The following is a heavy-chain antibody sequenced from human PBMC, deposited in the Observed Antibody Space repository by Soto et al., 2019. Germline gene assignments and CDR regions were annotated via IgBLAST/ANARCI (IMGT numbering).Heavy chain of an antibody. V-gene: IGHV5-51*01. J-gene: IGHJ4*02. CDR3: VRHPVLKSTSSY. CDR2: IYAGDSET. CDR1: GYSFTSYW. D-gene: IGHD6-6*01. Sequence: GAEVQKPGESLKISCTGSGYSFTSYWIGWVRQMPGRGLEWMGIIYAGDSETRYSPSFQGQVTISVDKSINTAYLQWNSLKASDTAMYYCVRHPVLKSTSSYWGQGTLVTVSS.